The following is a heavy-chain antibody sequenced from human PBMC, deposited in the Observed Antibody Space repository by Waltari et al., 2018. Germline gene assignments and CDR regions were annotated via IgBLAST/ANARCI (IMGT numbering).Heavy chain of an antibody. Sequence: QLQLQESGPGLVKPSETLALTCSVSGGSITTNRHYWGWIRQPPGPGLGWIGTISYNGATYSSPSLRGRLTLSRDTTMNQLSLKLGSVTAADTAVYYCATYIGASVGTAAFDVWGQGTMVTVSS. CDR2: ISYNGAT. D-gene: IGHD5-12*01. CDR3: ATYIGASVGTAAFDV. V-gene: IGHV4-39*01. J-gene: IGHJ3*01. CDR1: GGSITTNRHY.